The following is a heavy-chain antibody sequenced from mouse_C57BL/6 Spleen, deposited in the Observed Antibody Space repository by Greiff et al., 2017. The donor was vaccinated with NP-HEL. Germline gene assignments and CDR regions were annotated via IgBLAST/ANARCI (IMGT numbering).Heavy chain of an antibody. J-gene: IGHJ4*01. V-gene: IGHV10-1*01. Sequence: EVQGVESGGGLVQPKGSLKLSCAASGFSFNTYAMNWVRQAPGKGLEWVARIRSKSNNYATYYADSVKDRFTISRDDSESMLYLQMNNLKTEDTAMYYCVRQGGYDAMDYWGQGTSVTVSS. CDR3: VRQGGYDAMDY. CDR2: IRSKSNNYAT. CDR1: GFSFNTYA.